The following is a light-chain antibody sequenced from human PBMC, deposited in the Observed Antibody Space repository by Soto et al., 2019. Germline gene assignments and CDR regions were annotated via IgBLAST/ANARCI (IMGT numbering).Light chain of an antibody. J-gene: IGKJ4*01. CDR2: DAS. CDR1: QGISSA. CDR3: QQFNSYPSLT. V-gene: IGKV1-13*02. Sequence: AIQLTQSPSSLSASVGDRVTITCRASQGISSALAWYQQKPGRAPKLLIYDASSLESGVPSRFSGSGSGTDFTLTISSLQPEDFATYYCQQFNSYPSLTFGGGTKV.